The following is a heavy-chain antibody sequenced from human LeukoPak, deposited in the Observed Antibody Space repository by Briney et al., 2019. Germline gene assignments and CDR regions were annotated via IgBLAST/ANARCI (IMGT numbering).Heavy chain of an antibody. CDR1: GFSVSSNY. Sequence: HPGGSLRLSCAASGFSVSSNYMSWVRQAPGKGLEWVSVLYSSGYSKYADSVKGRFSISRDNSENTLSLQMNSLRAEDTAVYYCAKSYYYGSGTPGVYFDYWGQGTLVTVSS. CDR3: AKSYYYGSGTPGVYFDY. J-gene: IGHJ4*02. CDR2: LYSSGYS. D-gene: IGHD3-10*01. V-gene: IGHV3-66*01.